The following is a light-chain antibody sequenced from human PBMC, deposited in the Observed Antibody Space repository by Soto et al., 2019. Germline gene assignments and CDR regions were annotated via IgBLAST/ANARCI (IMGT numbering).Light chain of an antibody. CDR3: QQYNSYPLT. J-gene: IGKJ4*01. Sequence: DIQMTQSPSSLSASVGDRVTITCRASQDITNYLAWFQQKPGKAPKSLIYAASNLQSGVPSRFSGSGSATDFTLTISSLQPEDSATYYCQQYNSYPLTFGGGTKVEIK. CDR1: QDITNY. V-gene: IGKV1-16*01. CDR2: AAS.